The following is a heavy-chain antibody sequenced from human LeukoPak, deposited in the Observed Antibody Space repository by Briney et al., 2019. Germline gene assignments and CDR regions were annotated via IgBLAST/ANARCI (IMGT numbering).Heavy chain of an antibody. J-gene: IGHJ3*02. CDR1: GYTLTELS. CDR3: ATENRYYYDSSDIGAFGI. D-gene: IGHD3-22*01. V-gene: IGHV1-24*01. Sequence: ASVKVSCKVSGYTLTELSMHWVRQAPGKGLEWMGGFDPEDGETIYAQKFQGRVTMTEDTSTDTAYMELSSLRSEDTAVYYCATENRYYYDSSDIGAFGIWGQGTMVTVSS. CDR2: FDPEDGET.